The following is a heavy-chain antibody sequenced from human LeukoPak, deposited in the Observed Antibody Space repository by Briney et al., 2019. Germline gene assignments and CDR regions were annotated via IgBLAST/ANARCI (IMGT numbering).Heavy chain of an antibody. CDR3: AKDIGYCSGGSCYPAGMDV. D-gene: IGHD2-15*01. V-gene: IGHV3-30*18. Sequence: GRSLRLSCAASGFTFSSYGMHWVRQAPGKGLEWVAVISYDGSNKYYADSVKGRFTISGDNSKNTLYLQMNSLRAEDTAVYYCAKDIGYCSGGSCYPAGMDVWGKGTTVTVSS. CDR1: GFTFSSYG. CDR2: ISYDGSNK. J-gene: IGHJ6*04.